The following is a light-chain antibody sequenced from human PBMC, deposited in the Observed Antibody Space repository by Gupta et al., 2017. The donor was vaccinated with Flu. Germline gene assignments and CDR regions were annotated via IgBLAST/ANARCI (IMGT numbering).Light chain of an antibody. V-gene: IGLV3-19*01. CDR1: SLRSYY. CDR2: GEN. CDR3: NSRDSSGNHLWV. J-gene: IGLJ3*02. Sequence: SSELTQDPAVSVALGQPVRITCQGDSLRSYYASWYQQTPGQAPVLVIYGENKRPSGIPDRFSVSMSGNTASLTITGAQAEDEADYYCNSRDSSGNHLWVFGGGTKLTVL.